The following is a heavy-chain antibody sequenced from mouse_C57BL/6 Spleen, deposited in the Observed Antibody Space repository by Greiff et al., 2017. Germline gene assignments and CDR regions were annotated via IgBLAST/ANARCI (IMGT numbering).Heavy chain of an antibody. D-gene: IGHD1-1*01. Sequence: QVQLQQPGAELVRPGSSVKLSCKASGYTFTSYWMHWVKQRPIQGLEWIGNIDPSDSETHYNQKFKDKAKLTVDKSSSPAYIHLSSLTSEDSAVYFCAKSGAYYYGRSSGNFYYWGCGTPLSVSS. V-gene: IGHV1-52*01. J-gene: IGHJ2*01. CDR1: GYTFTSYW. CDR3: AKSGAYYYGRSSGNFYY. CDR2: IDPSDSET.